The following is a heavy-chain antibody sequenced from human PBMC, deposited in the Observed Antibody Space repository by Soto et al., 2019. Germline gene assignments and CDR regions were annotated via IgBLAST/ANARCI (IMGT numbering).Heavy chain of an antibody. V-gene: IGHV3-23*01. D-gene: IGHD6-19*01. CDR2: ISGSGGST. CDR1: GFTFSSYA. CDR3: AKEGEHSGGWGNFDY. Sequence: EVQLLESGGGLVQPGGSLRLSCAASGFTFSSYAMSWVRQAPGKGLEWVSAISGSGGSTYYADSVKGRFTISRDNSKNTPDLQMSSLRAEDTAVYYCAKEGEHSGGWGNFDYWGQGTLVTVSS. J-gene: IGHJ4*02.